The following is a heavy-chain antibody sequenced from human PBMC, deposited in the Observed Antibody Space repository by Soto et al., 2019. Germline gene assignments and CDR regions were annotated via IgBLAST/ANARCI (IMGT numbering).Heavy chain of an antibody. CDR3: ARRGRLGIWVGYDH. J-gene: IGHJ5*02. V-gene: IGHV4-31*03. CDR1: GGSISSGGYY. Sequence: SETLSLTCTVSGGSISSGGYYWSWIRQHPGKGLEWIGYIYYSGSTYYNPSLKSRVTISVDTSKNQFSLKLSSVTAADTAVYYCARRGRLGIWVGYDHWGQGTLVTVS. CDR2: IYYSGST. D-gene: IGHD7-27*01.